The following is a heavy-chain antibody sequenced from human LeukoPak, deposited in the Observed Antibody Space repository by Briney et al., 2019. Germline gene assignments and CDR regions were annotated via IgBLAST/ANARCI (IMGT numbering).Heavy chain of an antibody. J-gene: IGHJ4*02. CDR1: GGSISSSSYY. CDR3: ATGSQIREADY. V-gene: IGHV4-39*07. CDR2: IYYSGST. Sequence: NPSETLSLTCTVSGGSISSSSYYWGWIRQPPGKGLEWIGSIYYSGSTYYNPSLKSRVTISVDTSKNQFSLKLSSVTAADTAVYYCATGSQIREADYWGQGTLVTVS. D-gene: IGHD3-10*01.